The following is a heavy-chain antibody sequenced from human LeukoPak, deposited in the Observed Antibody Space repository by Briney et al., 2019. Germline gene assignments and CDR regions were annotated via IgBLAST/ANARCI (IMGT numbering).Heavy chain of an antibody. V-gene: IGHV3-48*01. CDR1: GFTFSSYS. D-gene: IGHD5-18*01. J-gene: IGHJ4*02. CDR2: ISSSSTI. CDR3: ARGGGRNTAMVWAFDY. Sequence: GGSLRLSCAASGFTFSSYSMNWVRQAPGKGLEWVSYISSSSTIYYADSVKGRFTISRDNSKNTLFLQMGSLRAEDMAVYYCARGGGRNTAMVWAFDYWGQGTLVTVSS.